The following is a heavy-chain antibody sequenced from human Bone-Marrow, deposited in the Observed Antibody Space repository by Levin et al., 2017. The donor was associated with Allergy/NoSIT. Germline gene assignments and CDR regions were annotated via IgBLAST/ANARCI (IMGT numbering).Heavy chain of an antibody. J-gene: IGHJ4*02. CDR2: ISGSGGST. CDR3: AKDPGTANKIMYYFDY. D-gene: IGHD5-18*01. V-gene: IGHV3-23*01. Sequence: GGSLRLSCAASGFTFSSYAMSWVRQAPGKGLEWVSAISGSGGSTYYADSVKGRFTISRDNSKNTLYLQMNSLRAEDTAVYYCAKDPGTANKIMYYFDYWGQGTLVTVSS. CDR1: GFTFSSYA.